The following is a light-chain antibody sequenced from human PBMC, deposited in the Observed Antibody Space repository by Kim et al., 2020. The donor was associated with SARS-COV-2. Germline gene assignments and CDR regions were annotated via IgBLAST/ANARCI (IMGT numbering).Light chain of an antibody. Sequence: SPGERATLSCRASQSVADNLAWYQQKPGQAPRLLIYDASTRATGIPARFSGSGSGTDFTLTINSLRSEDSAVYYCQQYKDWPPWTFGQGTKLEI. J-gene: IGKJ2*02. CDR3: QQYKDWPPWT. CDR1: QSVADN. V-gene: IGKV3-15*01. CDR2: DAS.